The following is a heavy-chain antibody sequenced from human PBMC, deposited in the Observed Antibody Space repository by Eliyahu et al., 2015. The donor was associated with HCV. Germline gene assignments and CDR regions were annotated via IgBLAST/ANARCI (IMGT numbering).Heavy chain of an antibody. CDR1: GXSISSGYX. CDR2: SXHSGST. CDR3: ARFAPKWPNGDY. J-gene: IGHJ4*02. Sequence: QVQLQYSCPGLVKPSETLSLXCTVSGXSISSGYXWGWIRQPPGKGLEWIGSSXHSGSTYYNPSLKSRVTIAVDTSNNQFSLKLNSVTAADTASYYCARFAPKWPNGDYWGQGILVTVSS. D-gene: IGHD5-12*01. V-gene: IGHV4-38-2*02.